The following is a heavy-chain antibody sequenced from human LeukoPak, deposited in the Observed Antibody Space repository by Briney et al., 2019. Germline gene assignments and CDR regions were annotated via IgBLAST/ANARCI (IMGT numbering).Heavy chain of an antibody. CDR2: IGGSGGST. J-gene: IGHJ4*02. V-gene: IGHV3-23*01. CDR3: AKVETAAAATLRGFDY. CDR1: GFTFGDYA. Sequence: GRSLRLSCTASGFTFGDYAMSWVRQAPGKGLEWVSSIGGSGGSTYYADSVKGRFTISRDNSKNTLYLQMNSLRAEDTAVYYCAKVETAAAATLRGFDYWGQGTLVTVSS. D-gene: IGHD6-13*01.